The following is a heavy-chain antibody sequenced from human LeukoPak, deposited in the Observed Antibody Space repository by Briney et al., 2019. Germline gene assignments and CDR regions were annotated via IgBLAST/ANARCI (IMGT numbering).Heavy chain of an antibody. V-gene: IGHV3-74*01. CDR2: INMNGSST. Sequence: GGSLRLSCAAYGLTFSNYWMNWVRQVPGKRMEWVSRINMNGSSTSYADSVKGRFSISRDNAKNTLYLQMNSLRAEDTAVYYCARGGRAIWFGELLGYWGQGSLVTVSS. D-gene: IGHD3-10*01. CDR1: GLTFSNYW. CDR3: ARGGRAIWFGELLGY. J-gene: IGHJ4*02.